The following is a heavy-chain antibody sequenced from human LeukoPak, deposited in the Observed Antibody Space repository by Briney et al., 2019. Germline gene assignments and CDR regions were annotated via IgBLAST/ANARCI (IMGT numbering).Heavy chain of an antibody. J-gene: IGHJ4*02. D-gene: IGHD4-17*01. CDR1: GFTFSSFG. CDR2: ISYDGSNK. CDR3: AKEGRLRRGYFDY. V-gene: IGHV3-30*18. Sequence: GGSLRLSCAASGFTFSSFGIHWVRQAPGKGLEWVALISYDGSNKYYADSVKGRFTISRDNSKNTLYVQMNSLRAEDTAVYYCAKEGRLRRGYFDYWGQGTLVTVSS.